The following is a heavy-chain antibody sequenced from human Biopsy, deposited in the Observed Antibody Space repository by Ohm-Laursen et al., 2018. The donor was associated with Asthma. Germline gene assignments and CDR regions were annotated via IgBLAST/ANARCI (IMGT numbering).Heavy chain of an antibody. CDR1: SGSGGYMRSGNYY. CDR3: VRGSSSWHHGPFHYYYGLDV. D-gene: IGHD6-13*01. J-gene: IGHJ6*02. CDR2: IYYSGTT. Sequence: SQTLSLTCSLSSGSGGYMRSGNYYWGWIRQPPGKGLEWIGSIYYSGTTYYTPSLESRVTVPADTSKNQFSLKLTSVTAADTAVYYCVRGSSSWHHGPFHYYYGLDVWGQGTTATVSS. V-gene: IGHV4-39*01.